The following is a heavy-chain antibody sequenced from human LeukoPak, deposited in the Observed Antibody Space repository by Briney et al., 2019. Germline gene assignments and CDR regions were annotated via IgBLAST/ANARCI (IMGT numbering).Heavy chain of an antibody. CDR2: ISAYNGNT. Sequence: ASVKVSCKASGYTFTSYGISWVRQAPGQGLEWMGWISAYNGNTNYAQKLQGRVTMTRNTSISTAYMELSSLRSEDTAVYYCARWREDDTTSAYYWGQGTLVTVSS. J-gene: IGHJ4*02. CDR3: ARWREDDTTSAYY. V-gene: IGHV1-18*01. D-gene: IGHD1-1*01. CDR1: GYTFTSYG.